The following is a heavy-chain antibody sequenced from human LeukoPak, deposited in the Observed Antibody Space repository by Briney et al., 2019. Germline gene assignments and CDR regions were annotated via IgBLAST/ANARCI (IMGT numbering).Heavy chain of an antibody. V-gene: IGHV3-48*02. Sequence: GGSLRLSCAASGFNFSNYSMNWVRQAPGKGLEWVSYISSSGRTIHHADSVKGRFTISRDNAKNSLYLQMNSLRDEDTAVYYCARFRPVLWDFDYWGQGALVTVSS. CDR3: ARFRPVLWDFDY. CDR2: ISSSGRTI. CDR1: GFNFSNYS. D-gene: IGHD4/OR15-4a*01. J-gene: IGHJ4*02.